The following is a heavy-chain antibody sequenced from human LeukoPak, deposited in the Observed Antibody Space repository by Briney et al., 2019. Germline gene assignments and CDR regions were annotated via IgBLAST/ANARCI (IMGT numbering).Heavy chain of an antibody. CDR2: ISSSGTYI. V-gene: IGHV3-21*01. Sequence: NTGGSLRLSCAASRFTFSSYTMNWVRQAPGKGLEWVSSISSSGTYIYYADSVKGRFSISRDNAKNSLYLQMNSLRVEDTAVYYCAREDATAFDYWGQGTLVTVSS. CDR1: RFTFSSYT. D-gene: IGHD4-17*01. CDR3: AREDATAFDY. J-gene: IGHJ4*02.